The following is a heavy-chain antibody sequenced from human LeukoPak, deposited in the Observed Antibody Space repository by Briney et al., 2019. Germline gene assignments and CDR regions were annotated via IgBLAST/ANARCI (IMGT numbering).Heavy chain of an antibody. CDR2: IYPGDSDT. D-gene: IGHD3-10*01. J-gene: IGHJ4*02. CDR1: GYSFTNYW. Sequence: GESLKISCKASGYSFTNYWIAWVRQLPGKGLEWMGIIYPGDSDTRYSPSFQGQVTISADKSISTAYLQWSSLKASETAMYFCARLWSGSLDYWGQGTLVTVSS. CDR3: ARLWSGSLDY. V-gene: IGHV5-51*01.